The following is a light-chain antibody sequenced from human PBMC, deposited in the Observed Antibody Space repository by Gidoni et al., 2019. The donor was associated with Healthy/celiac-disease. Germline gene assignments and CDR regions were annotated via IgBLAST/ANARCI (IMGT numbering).Light chain of an antibody. J-gene: IGLJ2*01. CDR1: KLGDKY. CDR3: QAWDSSTVV. CDR2: QDS. V-gene: IGLV3-1*01. Sequence: SYELTQPSSLSVPPGQTASITCSGDKLGDKYACWYQQKPGQSPVLVIYQDSKRPSGIPERFSGSNSGNTATLTISGTQAMDEADYYCQAWDSSTVVFGGGTKLTVL.